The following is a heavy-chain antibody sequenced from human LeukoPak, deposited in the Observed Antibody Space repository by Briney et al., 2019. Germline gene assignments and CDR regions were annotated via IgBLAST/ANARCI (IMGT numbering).Heavy chain of an antibody. CDR3: ARAPRRFLEWSSPTYYYGSGRIDY. J-gene: IGHJ4*02. CDR2: ISGSGGST. CDR1: GFTFSSYA. Sequence: GGSLRLSCAASGFTFSSYAMSWVRQAPGKGLEWVSAISGSGGSTYYADSVKGRFTISRDNSKNTLYLQMNSLRAEDTAVYYCARAPRRFLEWSSPTYYYGSGRIDYWGQGTLVTVSS. V-gene: IGHV3-23*01. D-gene: IGHD3-3*01.